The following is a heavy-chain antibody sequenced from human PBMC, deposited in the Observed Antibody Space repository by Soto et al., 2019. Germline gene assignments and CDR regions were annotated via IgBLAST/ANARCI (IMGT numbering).Heavy chain of an antibody. D-gene: IGHD3-10*01. CDR2: IKQDGSEK. Sequence: EVQLVESGGGLVQPGGSLRLSCAASGFTFSSYWMSWVRQAPGKGLEWVANIKQDGSEKYYVDSVKGRFTISRDNAKNSLYLQMNSLRAEDTAVYYCAREGGAMVRGVWGYWGQGTLVTVSS. J-gene: IGHJ4*02. V-gene: IGHV3-7*01. CDR1: GFTFSSYW. CDR3: AREGGAMVRGVWGY.